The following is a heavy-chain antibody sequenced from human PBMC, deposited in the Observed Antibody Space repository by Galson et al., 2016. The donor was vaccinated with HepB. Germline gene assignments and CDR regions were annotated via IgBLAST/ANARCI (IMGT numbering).Heavy chain of an antibody. CDR3: AKDHTGSTVGWSDGMDV. J-gene: IGHJ6*02. CDR1: GFSFSTFA. V-gene: IGHV3-23*01. Sequence: SLRLSCAASGFSFSTFAMSWVRQAPGKGLEWVSVITGTGGGTYYADSVKGRFTISRDTSKNTLFLQLSSLRVEDTAVYYCAKDHTGSTVGWSDGMDVWGQGTRVTVSS. CDR2: ITGTGGGT. D-gene: IGHD1-7*01.